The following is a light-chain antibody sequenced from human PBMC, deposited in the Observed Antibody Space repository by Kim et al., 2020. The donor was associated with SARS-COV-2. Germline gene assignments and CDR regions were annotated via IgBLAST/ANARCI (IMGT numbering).Light chain of an antibody. J-gene: IGLJ1*01. V-gene: IGLV2-8*01. CDR2: EVF. CDR3: YSYAGSNNFV. CDR1: SSDVGDYNY. Sequence: QSALTQPPPASGSPGQSVTISCTGTSSDVGDYNYVSWFQQHPGKAPKLLIYEVFKRPSGVPDRFSGSKSGNTASLTVSRLQAEDEADYYCYSYAGSNNFVFGTGTKVTVL.